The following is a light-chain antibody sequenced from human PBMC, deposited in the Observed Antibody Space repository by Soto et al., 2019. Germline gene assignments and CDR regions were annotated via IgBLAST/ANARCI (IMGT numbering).Light chain of an antibody. CDR1: SSDVGGYNY. CDR3: SSYAGSNIYV. CDR2: EVS. V-gene: IGLV2-8*01. J-gene: IGLJ1*01. Sequence: QSVLTHPPSASWSPGQSVAISCTGTSSDVGGYNYVSWYQQHPGKAPKLMIYEVSKRPSGVPDRFSGSKSGSAASLTVSGLQAEDEADYYCSSYAGSNIYVFGTGTKVTVL.